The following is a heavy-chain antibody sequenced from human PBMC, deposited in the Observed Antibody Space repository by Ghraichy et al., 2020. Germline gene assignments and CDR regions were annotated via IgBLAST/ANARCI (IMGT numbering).Heavy chain of an antibody. CDR1: GFTSSTYW. V-gene: IGHV3-74*01. CDR2: INSDGSST. Sequence: GGSLRLSCAASGFTSSTYWMHWVRQAPGKGLVWVSRINSDGSSTYNADSVKGRFTISRDNAKNTLYLQMNSLRVEDTAVYYCARSCSGNTCHIYEDAFDIWGQGTEVTVSS. J-gene: IGHJ3*02. D-gene: IGHD2-15*01. CDR3: ARSCSGNTCHIYEDAFDI.